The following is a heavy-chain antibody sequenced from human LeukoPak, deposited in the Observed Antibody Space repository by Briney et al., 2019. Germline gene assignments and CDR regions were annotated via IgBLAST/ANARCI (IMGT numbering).Heavy chain of an antibody. Sequence: SGGSLRLSCAASGFTFSSYSMNWVRQAPGKGLEYVSYISSGSGTIYYADSVKGRFTISRDNAKNSLYLQMNSLSAEDTAVYYCARLHYDVLTGPFDYWGQGTLVTVSS. CDR2: ISSGSGTI. D-gene: IGHD3-9*01. J-gene: IGHJ4*02. V-gene: IGHV3-48*04. CDR1: GFTFSSYS. CDR3: ARLHYDVLTGPFDY.